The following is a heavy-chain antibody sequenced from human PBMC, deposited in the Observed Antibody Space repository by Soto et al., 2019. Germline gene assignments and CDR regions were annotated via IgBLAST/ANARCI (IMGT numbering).Heavy chain of an antibody. CDR2: IYYSGST. Sequence: PSETLSLTCTVSGGSISSYYWSWIRQPPGKGLEWIGYIYYSGSTNYNPSLKSRVTISVDTSKNQFSLKLSSVTAADTAVYYCARAGYSAMYSSGWYGDWFDPWGQGTLVTVSS. CDR3: ARAGYSAMYSSGWYGDWFDP. CDR1: GGSISSYY. J-gene: IGHJ5*02. D-gene: IGHD6-19*01. V-gene: IGHV4-59*12.